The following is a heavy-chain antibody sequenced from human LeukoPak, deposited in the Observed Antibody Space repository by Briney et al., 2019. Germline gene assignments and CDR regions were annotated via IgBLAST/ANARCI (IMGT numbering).Heavy chain of an antibody. V-gene: IGHV3-9*01. CDR3: AKGYSSGWYNGMDV. CDR2: ISWNSGSI. CDR1: GFTFASYG. D-gene: IGHD6-19*01. J-gene: IGHJ6*02. Sequence: GGPLGLSCAASGFTFASYGMSWVRQAPGKGLEWVSGISWNSGSIGYADSVKGRFTISRDNAKNSLYLQMNSLRAEDTALYYCAKGYSSGWYNGMDVWGQGTTVTVSS.